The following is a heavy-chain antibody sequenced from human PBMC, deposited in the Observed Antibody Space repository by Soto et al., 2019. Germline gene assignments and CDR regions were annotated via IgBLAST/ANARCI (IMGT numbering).Heavy chain of an antibody. D-gene: IGHD3-22*01. CDR2: INWNSGIT. CDR3: AKGRGALTVVSNWFDP. J-gene: IGHJ5*02. Sequence: EVQLVESGGGLVQPGRSLRLSCAAIGFTFEDHAMHWIRHVPGKGLEWVAGINWNSGITGYADSVKGRFTISRDNANNSLHLEMNSLKTEDTAFYYCAKGRGALTVVSNWFDPWGQGTLVTVSS. V-gene: IGHV3-9*01. CDR1: GFTFEDHA.